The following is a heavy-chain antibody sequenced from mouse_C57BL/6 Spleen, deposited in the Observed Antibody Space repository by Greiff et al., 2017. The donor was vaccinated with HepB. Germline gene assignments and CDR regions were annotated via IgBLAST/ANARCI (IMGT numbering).Heavy chain of an antibody. CDR2: INPSNGGT. CDR3: ARSLGTTVVATD. D-gene: IGHD1-1*01. J-gene: IGHJ2*01. V-gene: IGHV1-53*01. Sequence: VQLQQPGTELVKPGASVKLSCKASGYTFTSYWMHWVKQRPGQGLEWIGNINPSNGGTNYNEKFKSQATLTVDKSSSTAYMQLSSLTSEDSAVYYCARSLGTTVVATDWGQGTTLTVSS. CDR1: GYTFTSYW.